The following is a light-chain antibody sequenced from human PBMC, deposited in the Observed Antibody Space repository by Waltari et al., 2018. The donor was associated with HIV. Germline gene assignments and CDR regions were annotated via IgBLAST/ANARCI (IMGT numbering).Light chain of an antibody. V-gene: IGKV3D-15*01. CDR1: QSVSSN. CDR3: QQYNNRPWT. Sequence: EIVMTQSPATLSVSPGERATPSCSASQSVSSNLAWYQQKPGQAPRLLMYGASTRATGIPARFSGSGSGTEFTLTISSLQSEDFAVYYCQQYNNRPWTFGQGTTVEIK. J-gene: IGKJ1*01. CDR2: GAS.